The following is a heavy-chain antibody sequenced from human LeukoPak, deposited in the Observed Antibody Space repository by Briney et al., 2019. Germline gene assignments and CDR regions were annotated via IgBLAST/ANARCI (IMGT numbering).Heavy chain of an antibody. V-gene: IGHV1-69*06. J-gene: IGHJ4*02. CDR3: ARAHLDCSSTSCYYRVFDY. CDR1: GGTFSSYA. CDR2: IIPIFGTA. Sequence: SVKVSCKASGGTFSSYAISWVRQAPGQGLEWMGGIIPIFGTANYAQKFQGRATITADKSTSTAYMELSSLRSEDTAVYYCARAHLDCSSTSCYYRVFDYWGQGTLVTVSS. D-gene: IGHD2-2*01.